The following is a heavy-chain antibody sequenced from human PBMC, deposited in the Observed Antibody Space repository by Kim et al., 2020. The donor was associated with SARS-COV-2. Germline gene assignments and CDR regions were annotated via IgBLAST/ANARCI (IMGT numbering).Heavy chain of an antibody. V-gene: IGHV4-31*03. CDR1: GGSITGDGYF. Sequence: SETLSLTCTVSGGSITGDGYFWSWIRQHPGKGLEWIGYIYYTGSTYYNPSLRSRVTILVDTSKTQFSLKLSSVTAADTAVYYCARVSGSGSSTRLDYWGQGTLGTVSS. D-gene: IGHD3-10*01. CDR2: IYYTGST. J-gene: IGHJ4*02. CDR3: ARVSGSGSSTRLDY.